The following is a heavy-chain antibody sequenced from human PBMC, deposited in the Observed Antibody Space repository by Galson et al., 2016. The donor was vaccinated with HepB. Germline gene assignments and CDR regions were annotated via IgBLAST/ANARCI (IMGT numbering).Heavy chain of an antibody. CDR2: INWNGGTT. CDR1: GFTFDDYG. Sequence: SLRLSCAASGFTFDDYGMNWARQVPGKVLEGVSGINWNGGTTNYVDYVKGRFTISRDNAKNSLYLQMNSLRAGDTALYYCAKSSGYYFVDSFDMWGQGTMVTVSS. J-gene: IGHJ3*02. D-gene: IGHD3-22*01. V-gene: IGHV3-20*04. CDR3: AKSSGYYFVDSFDM.